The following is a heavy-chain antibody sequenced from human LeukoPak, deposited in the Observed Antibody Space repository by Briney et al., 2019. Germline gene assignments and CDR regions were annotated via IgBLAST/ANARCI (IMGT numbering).Heavy chain of an antibody. D-gene: IGHD6-6*01. CDR1: GGSFSGYY. CDR2: IKQDGSQK. V-gene: IGHV3-7*01. J-gene: IGHJ4*02. Sequence: PSKTLSLTCAVYGGSFSGYYWSWIRQPPGKGLEWVANIKQDGSQKSYVDSVKGRFTISRDNANNLLYLQMNSLRAEDTAVYYCARESFAARWDWGQGTLVTVSS. CDR3: ARESFAARWD.